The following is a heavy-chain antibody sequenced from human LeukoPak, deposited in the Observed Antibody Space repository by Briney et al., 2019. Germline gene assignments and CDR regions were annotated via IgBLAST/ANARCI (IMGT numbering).Heavy chain of an antibody. Sequence: GGSLRLSCAASGFTFSSYGMHWVRQAPGKGLEWVAFIRYDGSNKYYADSVKGRFTISRDNSKNTLYLQMNSLRAEDTAVYYCAKDRIVVVPAATEAMDYWGQGTLVTVSS. CDR1: GFTFSSYG. CDR3: AKDRIVVVPAATEAMDY. CDR2: IRYDGSNK. V-gene: IGHV3-30*02. J-gene: IGHJ4*02. D-gene: IGHD2-2*01.